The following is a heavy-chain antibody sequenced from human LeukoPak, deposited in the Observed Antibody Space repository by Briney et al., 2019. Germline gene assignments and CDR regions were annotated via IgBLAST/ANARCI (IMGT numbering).Heavy chain of an antibody. J-gene: IGHJ5*02. CDR1: GGSFSSYA. V-gene: IGHV1-69*13. CDR2: IIRIFGTA. D-gene: IGHD3-3*01. CDR3: ARDPLDFWSGPQNWFDP. Sequence: SVKVSCKASGGSFSSYAISWVRQAPGQGLEWMGGIIRIFGTANYAQKFQGRVTITADESTSTAYMELSSLRSEDTAVYYCARDPLDFWSGPQNWFDPWGQGILVTASS.